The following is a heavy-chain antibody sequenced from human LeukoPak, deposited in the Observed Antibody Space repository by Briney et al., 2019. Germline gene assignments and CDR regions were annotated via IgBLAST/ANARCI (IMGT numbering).Heavy chain of an antibody. CDR2: FFYSGST. CDR1: GCPLSSYY. D-gene: IGHD4-23*01. J-gene: IGHJ4*02. CDR3: ATFYGGNLDY. Sequence: SEDPSLTCNGFGCPLSSYYWSRVRQPPGKGLEWIAYFFYSGSTNYNPSLKSRVTISVDTSKNQFSLKLSSVTAADTAVYYCATFYGGNLDYWGQGTLVTVSS. V-gene: IGHV4-59*01.